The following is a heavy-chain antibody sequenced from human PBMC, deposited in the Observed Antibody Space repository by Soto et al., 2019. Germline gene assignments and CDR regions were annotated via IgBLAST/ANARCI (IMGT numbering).Heavy chain of an antibody. CDR3: ASGQMVRGVHYYSYGMDV. J-gene: IGHJ6*02. D-gene: IGHD3-10*01. Sequence: PGESLKTSCKGSGYSFTSYWIGWGRQMPGKGLEWMGIMYPGDSDTNYSPTFQGQVTISGDKSISTAYLQWSRLQASDTAMYYCASGQMVRGVHYYSYGMDVWGQGTTVTVSS. CDR2: MYPGDSDT. CDR1: GYSFTSYW. V-gene: IGHV5-51*01.